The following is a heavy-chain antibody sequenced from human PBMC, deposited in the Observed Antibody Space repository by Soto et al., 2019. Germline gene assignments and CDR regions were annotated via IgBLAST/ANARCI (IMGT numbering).Heavy chain of an antibody. D-gene: IGHD2-15*01. CDR2: IYYSGSA. CDR1: GGSISNYY. Sequence: QVQLQESGPGLVKPSETLSLTCTVSGGSISNYYCSWIRQPPGKGLEWIGYIYYSGSAHYNPSLKSRVTISVDTSKNQFSLKLSSVTAADTAGYYCARAGAATLSDYWGQGTLVTVSS. CDR3: ARAGAATLSDY. V-gene: IGHV4-59*01. J-gene: IGHJ4*02.